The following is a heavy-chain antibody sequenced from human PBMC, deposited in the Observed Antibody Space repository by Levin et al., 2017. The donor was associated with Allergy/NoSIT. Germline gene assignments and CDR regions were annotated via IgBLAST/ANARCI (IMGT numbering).Heavy chain of an antibody. J-gene: IGHJ4*02. D-gene: IGHD3-3*01. V-gene: IGHV4-59*01. CDR2: IYYSGST. CDR1: GGSISSYY. Sequence: SETLSLTCTVSGGSISSYYRSWIRQPPGKGLEWIGYIYYSGSTNYNPSLKSRVTISVDTSKNQFSLKLSSVTAADTAVYYCARRGRSGSYFDYWGQGTLVTVSS. CDR3: ARRGRSGSYFDY.